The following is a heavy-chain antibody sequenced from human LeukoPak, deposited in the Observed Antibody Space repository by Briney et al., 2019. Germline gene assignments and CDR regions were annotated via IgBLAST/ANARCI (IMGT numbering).Heavy chain of an antibody. D-gene: IGHD5-12*01. CDR2: IYYSGST. CDR3: ACGYDFEYYFDY. V-gene: IGHV4-30-4*01. J-gene: IGHJ4*02. CDR1: GGSISSGDYY. Sequence: PSETLSLTCTVSGGSISSGDYYWSWIRQPPGKGLEWIGYIYYSGSTYYNPSLKSRVTISVDTSKNQFSLKLSSVTAADTAVYYCACGYDFEYYFDYWGQGTLVTVSS.